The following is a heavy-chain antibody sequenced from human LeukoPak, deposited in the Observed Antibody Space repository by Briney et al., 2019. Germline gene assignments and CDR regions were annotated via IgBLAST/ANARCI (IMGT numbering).Heavy chain of an antibody. CDR2: IYYSGST. CDR1: GVSISSYY. J-gene: IGHJ4*02. V-gene: IGHV4-59*01. Sequence: SETLSLTCTVSGVSISSYYWSWIRQPPGRGLEWIGYIYYSGSTNYNPSLKSRVTISVDTSKNQFSLKLSSVTAADTAVYYCARIVATTKFDYWGQGTLVTVSS. D-gene: IGHD5-12*01. CDR3: ARIVATTKFDY.